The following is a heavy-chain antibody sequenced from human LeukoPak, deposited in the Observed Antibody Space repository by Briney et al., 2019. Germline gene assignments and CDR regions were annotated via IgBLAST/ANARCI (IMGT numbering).Heavy chain of an antibody. CDR2: ISAYNGNT. Sequence: ASVKVSCKASGYTFTSYGISWVRQAPGQGLEWMGWISAYNGNTNYAQKLQGRVTMTTDTSTSTAYMELRSLRSDDTAVYYCARDNSAFGGSSWPYYYYYYMDVWGKGTTVTISS. V-gene: IGHV1-18*01. CDR3: ARDNSAFGGSSWPYYYYYYMDV. J-gene: IGHJ6*03. D-gene: IGHD6-13*01. CDR1: GYTFTSYG.